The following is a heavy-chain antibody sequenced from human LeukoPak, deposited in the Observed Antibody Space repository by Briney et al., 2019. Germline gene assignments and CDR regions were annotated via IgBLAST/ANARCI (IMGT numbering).Heavy chain of an antibody. Sequence: ASVKVSCKASGYTFTSYAMNWVRQAPGQGLEWMGWINTNTGNPTYAQGFTGRFVFSLDTSVSTAYLQISSLKAEDTAVYYCARVSRYFDWSTPSVGSSWFDPWGQGTLVTVSS. CDR3: ARVSRYFDWSTPSVGSSWFDP. V-gene: IGHV7-4-1*02. CDR2: INTNTGNP. CDR1: GYTFTSYA. D-gene: IGHD3-9*01. J-gene: IGHJ5*02.